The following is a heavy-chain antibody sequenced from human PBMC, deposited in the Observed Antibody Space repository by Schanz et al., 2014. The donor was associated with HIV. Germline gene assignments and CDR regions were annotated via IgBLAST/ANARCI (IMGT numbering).Heavy chain of an antibody. V-gene: IGHV3-53*01. CDR2: IYRSGNT. Sequence: EVQLVESGGGVIQPGGSLTLSCAASGIIVNRVYMSWVRQAPGKGLEWVSVIYRSGNTHYAESVKGRFTISRDSSKNTLYLQMNSLRAEDTAVYYCARDAASHSYGSTMDVWGQGTTVTVSS. J-gene: IGHJ6*02. D-gene: IGHD5-18*01. CDR1: GIIVNRVY. CDR3: ARDAASHSYGSTMDV.